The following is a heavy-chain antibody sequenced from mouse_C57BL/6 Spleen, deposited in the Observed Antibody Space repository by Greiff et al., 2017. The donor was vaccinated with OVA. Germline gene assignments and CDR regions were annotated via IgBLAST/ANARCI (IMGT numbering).Heavy chain of an antibody. Sequence: EVQLQESGPGLVKPSQSLSLTCSVTGYSITSGYYWNWIRQFPGNKLEWMGYISYDGSNNYNPSLKNRISITRDTSKNQFFLKLNSVTTEDTATYYCARDDYYYGCSYKWGQGTTLTVSS. D-gene: IGHD1-1*01. CDR3: ARDDYYYGCSYK. CDR1: GYSITSGYY. CDR2: ISYDGSN. V-gene: IGHV3-6*01. J-gene: IGHJ2*01.